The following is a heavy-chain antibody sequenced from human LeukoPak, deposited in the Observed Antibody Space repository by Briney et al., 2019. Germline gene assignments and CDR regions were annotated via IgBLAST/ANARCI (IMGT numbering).Heavy chain of an antibody. CDR2: IYYSGST. CDR1: GGSISSGDYY. CDR3: ARVDCSGGSCDDWFDP. V-gene: IGHV4-30-4*01. D-gene: IGHD2-15*01. J-gene: IGHJ5*02. Sequence: PSQTLSLTCTVSGGSISSGDYYWSWIRQPPGKGLEWIGYIYYSGSTYYNPSLKSRVTISVDTSKNQFSLKLSSVTAADTAVYYCARVDCSGGSCDDWFDPWGQGTLVTVSS.